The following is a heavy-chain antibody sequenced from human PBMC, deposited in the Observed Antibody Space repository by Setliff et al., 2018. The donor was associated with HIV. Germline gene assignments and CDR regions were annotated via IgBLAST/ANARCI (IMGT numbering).Heavy chain of an antibody. CDR1: GYTFTSYG. CDR2: IGAYNGNT. V-gene: IGHV1-18*01. D-gene: IGHD6-13*01. CDR3: ARGLGSSSWYVDVDAFDI. J-gene: IGHJ3*02. Sequence: ASVKVSCKASGYTFTSYGISWVRQAPGQGLEWMGWIGAYNGNTNYAQKLQGRVTMTTDTSTSTAYMELRSLRSDDTAVYYCARGLGSSSWYVDVDAFDIWGQGTMVTVSS.